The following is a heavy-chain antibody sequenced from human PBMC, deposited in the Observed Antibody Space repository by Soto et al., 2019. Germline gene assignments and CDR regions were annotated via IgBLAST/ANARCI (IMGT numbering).Heavy chain of an antibody. CDR2: INTNTGNP. J-gene: IGHJ5*02. V-gene: IGHV7-4-1*01. CDR1: GYTFTSYA. D-gene: IGHD6-6*01. CDR3: ARDRLRLGIADRSAWFDP. Sequence: ASVKVSCKASGYTFTSYAMNWVRQAPGQGLEWMGWINTNTGNPTYAQGFTGRFVFSLDTSVSTAYLQICSLKAEDTAVYYCARDRLRLGIADRSAWFDPWGQGTLVTVSS.